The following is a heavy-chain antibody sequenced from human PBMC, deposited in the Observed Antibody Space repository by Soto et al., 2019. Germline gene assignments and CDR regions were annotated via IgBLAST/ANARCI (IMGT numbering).Heavy chain of an antibody. V-gene: IGHV1-46*03. Sequence: VASVKVSCKASGCILTSYYIHWVRQAPGQGLEWMGWINPFDGSRMFAQSFQGRVTMTRDTSTSTVYMEVSSLRSEDTAVYYCSRVDPGETSPFDHWG. CDR2: INPFDGSR. J-gene: IGHJ4*01. CDR1: GCILTSYY. D-gene: IGHD3-10*01. CDR3: SRVDPGETSPFDH.